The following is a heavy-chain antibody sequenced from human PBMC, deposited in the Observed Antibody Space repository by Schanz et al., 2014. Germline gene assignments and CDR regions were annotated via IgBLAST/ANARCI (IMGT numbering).Heavy chain of an antibody. CDR3: VTEKRMESGTWAKAFDI. V-gene: IGHV1-46*01. D-gene: IGHD3-3*01. CDR2: INPYDDTI. Sequence: QVQLVQSGAEVKKPGASVKLSCKASNYIFTKYYIHCVRQAPGQGLEWMGLINPYDDTIDYAKKCQGRFTMTRDTSTTTVYMELSSLRSDDTAMYYCVTEKRMESGTWAKAFDIWGHGTWVTVSS. CDR1: NYIFTKYY. J-gene: IGHJ3*02.